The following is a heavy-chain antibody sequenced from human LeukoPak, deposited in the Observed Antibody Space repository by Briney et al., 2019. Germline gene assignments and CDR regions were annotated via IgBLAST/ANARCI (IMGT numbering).Heavy chain of an antibody. Sequence: SETPSLTCAVYGGSFSGYYWSWIRQPPGKGLEWIGEINHSGSTNYNPSLKSRVTISVDTSKNQFSLKLSSVTAADTAVYYCARQSYDYVWGSYPHAFDIWGQGTMVTVSS. D-gene: IGHD3-16*01. J-gene: IGHJ3*02. V-gene: IGHV4-34*01. CDR2: INHSGST. CDR1: GGSFSGYY. CDR3: ARQSYDYVWGSYPHAFDI.